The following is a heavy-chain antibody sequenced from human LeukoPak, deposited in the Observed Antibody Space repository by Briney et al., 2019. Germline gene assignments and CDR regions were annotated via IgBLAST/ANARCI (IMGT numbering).Heavy chain of an antibody. CDR3: ARGLPIRDGSGSLQYFDY. V-gene: IGHV3-7*01. J-gene: IGHJ4*02. Sequence: GGSLRLSCAASGFTFSIYWMNWVRQAPGKGLEWVANIKQDGSEKYYVDSVKGRFTISRDNAKNSLYLQMNSLRAEDTAVYYCARGLPIRDGSGSLQYFDYWGQGTLVTVSS. D-gene: IGHD3-10*01. CDR1: GFTFSIYW. CDR2: IKQDGSEK.